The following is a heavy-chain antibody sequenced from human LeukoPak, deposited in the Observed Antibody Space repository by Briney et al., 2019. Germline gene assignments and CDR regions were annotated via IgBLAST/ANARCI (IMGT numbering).Heavy chain of an antibody. CDR3: ATILLTGYSSPTG. CDR2: INPNSGGT. J-gene: IGHJ4*02. Sequence: ASVKVSCKASGYTFTGYYMHWVRQAPGQGLEWMGWINPNSGGTNYAQKFQGRVTMTRDTSISTAYMELSRLRSDDTAVYYCATILLTGYSSPTGWGQGTLVTVSS. D-gene: IGHD6-13*01. CDR1: GYTFTGYY. V-gene: IGHV1-2*02.